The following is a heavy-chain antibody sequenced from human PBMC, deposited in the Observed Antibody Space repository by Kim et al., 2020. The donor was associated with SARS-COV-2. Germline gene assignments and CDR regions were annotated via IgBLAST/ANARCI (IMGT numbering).Heavy chain of an antibody. J-gene: IGHJ3*02. CDR3: ASLSSGPDAFDI. V-gene: IGHV3-53*01. CDR1: GFSVSSNY. Sequence: GGSLRLSCADSGFSVSSNYMSWVRKAPGKGLEWVSVIYSGGTTYYANSVKGRFTISRDNSKNTVYLQMNSLRAEDTAVYYCASLSSGPDAFDIWGQGTMVTVYS. CDR2: IYSGGTT. D-gene: IGHD6-19*01.